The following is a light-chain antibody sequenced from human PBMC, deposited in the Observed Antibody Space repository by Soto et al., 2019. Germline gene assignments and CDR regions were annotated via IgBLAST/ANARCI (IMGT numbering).Light chain of an antibody. Sequence: DIPMTQSPSTLPASVGDRVNITCRASQSISNWLAWYPPKPGTAPKLLIYHASTLESGVPSRFSGSGSGTEFTLTISSMQPDDFATYYRQQYMSYSFGQGTKVDIK. CDR3: QQYMSYS. CDR2: HAS. V-gene: IGKV1-5*01. J-gene: IGKJ1*01. CDR1: QSISNW.